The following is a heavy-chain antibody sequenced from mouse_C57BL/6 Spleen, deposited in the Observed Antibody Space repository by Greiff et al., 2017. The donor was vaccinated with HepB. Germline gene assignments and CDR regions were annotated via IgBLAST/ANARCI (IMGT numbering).Heavy chain of an antibody. D-gene: IGHD1-1*01. Sequence: QVQLKESGAELVMPGASVKLSCKASGYTFTSYWMHWVKQRPGQGLEWIGEIDPSDSYTNYNQKFKGKSTLTVDKSSSTAYMQLSSLTSEDSAVYYCARRGDYYGSSWSFDYWGQGTTLTVSS. J-gene: IGHJ2*01. V-gene: IGHV1-69*01. CDR3: ARRGDYYGSSWSFDY. CDR1: GYTFTSYW. CDR2: IDPSDSYT.